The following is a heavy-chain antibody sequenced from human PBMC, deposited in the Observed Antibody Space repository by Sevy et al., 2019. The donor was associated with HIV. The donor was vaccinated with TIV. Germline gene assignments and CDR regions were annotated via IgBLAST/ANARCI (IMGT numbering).Heavy chain of an antibody. CDR3: ATNTDYGDSDY. CDR1: GYTLTELS. V-gene: IGHV1-24*01. J-gene: IGHJ4*02. CDR2: FDTEDGET. Sequence: ASVKVSCKVSGYTLTELSMHWVRQAPGKGLGGMGIFDTEDGETLYAQKFQGRVTMTEDTVTDTAYMELSSLRSEDTAGYYCATNTDYGDSDYWGQGTLVTVSS. D-gene: IGHD4-17*01.